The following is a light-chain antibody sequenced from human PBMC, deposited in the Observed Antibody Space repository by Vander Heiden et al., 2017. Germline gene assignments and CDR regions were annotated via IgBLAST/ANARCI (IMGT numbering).Light chain of an antibody. V-gene: IGKV1-39*01. CDR3: QQSYSTPRT. CDR2: AAS. Sequence: QMTQSPSSLSASVGDRVTITCRASQSISSYLNWYQQKPGKAPKLLIYAASSLQSGVPSRFSGSGSGTDFTLTISSLQPEDFATYYCQQSYSTPRTFGQGTKVEIK. J-gene: IGKJ1*01. CDR1: QSISSY.